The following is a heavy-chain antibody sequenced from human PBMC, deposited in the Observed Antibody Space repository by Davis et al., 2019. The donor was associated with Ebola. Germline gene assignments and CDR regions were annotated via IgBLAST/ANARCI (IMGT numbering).Heavy chain of an antibody. V-gene: IGHV3-74*01. CDR1: GLTISNYW. Sequence: PGGSLRLSCAASGLTISNYWMHWVRQAPGKGLVWVSRIISDGSTTFYADSVKGRFTISRDNAKNTLYLQMNSLRAEDTAVYYCARGVAAQSRVYGMDVWGQGPRSPSP. D-gene: IGHD6-6*01. CDR3: ARGVAAQSRVYGMDV. CDR2: IISDGSTT. J-gene: IGHJ6*02.